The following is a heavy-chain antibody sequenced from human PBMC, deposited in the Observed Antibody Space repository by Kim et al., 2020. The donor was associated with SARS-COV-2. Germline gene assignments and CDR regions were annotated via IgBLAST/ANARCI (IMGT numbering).Heavy chain of an antibody. CDR3: ARAVGCGWLGFGY. Sequence: SETLSLTCTVSGGSVSSCSYYWSWLRQPPGKGLEWIGYIYYSASTNYNPSLKSLATISVDTTKNQFSLRLSSVTAAATAVYYCARAVGCGWLGFGYWGQG. CDR2: IYYSAST. J-gene: IGHJ4*02. CDR1: GGSVSSCSYY. V-gene: IGHV4-61*01. D-gene: IGHD6-19*01.